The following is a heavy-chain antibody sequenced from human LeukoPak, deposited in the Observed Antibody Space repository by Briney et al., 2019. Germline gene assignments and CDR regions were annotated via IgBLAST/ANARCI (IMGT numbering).Heavy chain of an antibody. V-gene: IGHV1-58*02. Sequence: GTSVKVSCKASGFTFSNSAIQWVRQARGQRLEWIGWIIVGSGKTHYAQNLQERITITRDMSTNIAYMELSSLRSDDTAVYYCAAELYSGSYGRCCSFAFWGQGSQVTVSS. J-gene: IGHJ4*02. CDR3: AAELYSGSYGRCCSFAF. CDR2: IIVGSGKT. D-gene: IGHD1-26*01. CDR1: GFTFSNSA.